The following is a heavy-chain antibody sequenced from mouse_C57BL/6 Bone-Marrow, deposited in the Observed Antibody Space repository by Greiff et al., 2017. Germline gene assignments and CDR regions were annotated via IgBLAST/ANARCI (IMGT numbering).Heavy chain of an antibody. CDR2: IDPSDSYT. J-gene: IGHJ1*03. CDR3: AREGPFYYYGSNWYFDV. Sequence: QVQLKQPGAELVKPGASVKLSCKASGYTFTSYWMQWVKQRPGQGLEWIGEIDPSDSYTNYNQKFKGKATLTVDTSSSTAYMQLSSLTSEDSAVYYCAREGPFYYYGSNWYFDVWGTGTTVTVSS. D-gene: IGHD1-1*01. V-gene: IGHV1-50*01. CDR1: GYTFTSYW.